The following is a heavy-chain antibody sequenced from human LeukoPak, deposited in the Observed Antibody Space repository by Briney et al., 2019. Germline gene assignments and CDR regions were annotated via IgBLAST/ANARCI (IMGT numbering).Heavy chain of an antibody. J-gene: IGHJ6*03. V-gene: IGHV3-20*04. Sequence: GGSLRLSCAASGFTFDDYSMSWVPQAPGKGLEWVSGINWNGGSTGYADSVKGRFTISRDNAKNSLYLQMNSLRAKDTALYYCARAVAGYYYYYMDVWGKGTTVTVSS. D-gene: IGHD6-19*01. CDR1: GFTFDDYS. CDR2: INWNGGST. CDR3: ARAVAGYYYYYMDV.